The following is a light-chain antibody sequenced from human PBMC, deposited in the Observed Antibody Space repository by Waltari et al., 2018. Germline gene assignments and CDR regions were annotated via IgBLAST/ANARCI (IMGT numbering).Light chain of an antibody. V-gene: IGKV3-15*01. CDR3: QQYENWPPIT. J-gene: IGKJ4*01. CDR1: QSIRSN. Sequence: EIVMTQSPGTLSVSPGERATLSCWASQSIRSNLAWYQQKPGQAPRLLIYGASTRATGIPARFSDSGSGTDFTLTISSLQSEDLAVYYCQQYENWPPITFGGGTKVGIK. CDR2: GAS.